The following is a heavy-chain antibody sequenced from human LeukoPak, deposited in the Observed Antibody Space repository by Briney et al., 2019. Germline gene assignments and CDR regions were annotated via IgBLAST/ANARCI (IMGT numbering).Heavy chain of an antibody. J-gene: IGHJ3*02. V-gene: IGHV1-2*06. CDR3: ARDRASYYYDSSSTAHDAFDI. CDR1: GYTFTGYY. Sequence: ASVKVSCKASGYTFTGYYMHWVRQAPGQGLEWMGRINPNSGGTNYAQKFQGRVTMTRDTSIRPAYMELSRLRSDDKAVYYGARDRASYYYDSSSTAHDAFDIWGQGTMVTVSS. D-gene: IGHD3-22*01. CDR2: INPNSGGT.